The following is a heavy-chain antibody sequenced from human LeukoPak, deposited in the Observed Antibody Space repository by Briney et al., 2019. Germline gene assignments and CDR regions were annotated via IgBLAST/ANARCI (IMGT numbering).Heavy chain of an antibody. J-gene: IGHJ6*02. D-gene: IGHD2-2*01. CDR1: GFTFSSYS. CDR2: ISSSSSYI. V-gene: IGHV3-21*01. Sequence: PGGSLRLSCAASGFTFSSYSMNWVRQAPGKGLEWVSSISSSSSYIYYADSEKGRFTISRDNAKNSLYLQMNSLRAEDTAVYYCARDRYDIVVVPAARGPYGMDVWGQGTTVTVSS. CDR3: ARDRYDIVVVPAARGPYGMDV.